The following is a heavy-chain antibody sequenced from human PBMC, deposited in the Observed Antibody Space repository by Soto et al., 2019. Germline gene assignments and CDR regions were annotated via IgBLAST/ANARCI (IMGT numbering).Heavy chain of an antibody. Sequence: SETLSLTCTVSGGSISSSSYYWGWIRQPPGKGLEWIGSIYYSGSTYYNPSLKKRVTKSVDTSKNQIYQKLNTVTAADKAVYYCASGVYDSSGYEWFDPWGQGTLVT. CDR2: IYYSGST. V-gene: IGHV4-39*01. J-gene: IGHJ5*02. CDR1: GGSISSSSYY. CDR3: ASGVYDSSGYEWFDP. D-gene: IGHD3-22*01.